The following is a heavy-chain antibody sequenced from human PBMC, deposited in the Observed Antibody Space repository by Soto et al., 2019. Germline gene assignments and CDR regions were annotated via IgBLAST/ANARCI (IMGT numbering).Heavy chain of an antibody. CDR2: INPNSGGT. J-gene: IGHJ4*02. V-gene: IGHV1-2*02. CDR1: GYTFTGYY. CDR3: AREMDIVATSAFDY. D-gene: IGHD5-12*01. Sequence: GASVKVSCKASGYTFTGYYMHWVRQAPGQGLEWMGWINPNSGGTNYAQKFQGRVTMTRDTSISTAYMELSRLRSDDTAVYYCAREMDIVATSAFDYWGQGTLVPVFS.